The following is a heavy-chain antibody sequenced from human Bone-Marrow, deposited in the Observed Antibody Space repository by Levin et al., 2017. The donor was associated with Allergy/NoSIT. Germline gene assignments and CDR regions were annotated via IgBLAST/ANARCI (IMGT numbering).Heavy chain of an antibody. V-gene: IGHV3-48*03. J-gene: IGHJ4*02. D-gene: IGHD6-19*01. CDR1: GFTFNSYE. CDR2: ISSGAATK. CDR3: ARDGGDGSGWLGPIDY. Sequence: GGYLRLSCAASGFTFNSYEMNWVRQAPGKGLEWVSFISSGAATKYYADSVKGRFTISRDNAKNSLYLQMNSLRAEDTALYYCARDGGDGSGWLGPIDYWGRGTQVTVSS.